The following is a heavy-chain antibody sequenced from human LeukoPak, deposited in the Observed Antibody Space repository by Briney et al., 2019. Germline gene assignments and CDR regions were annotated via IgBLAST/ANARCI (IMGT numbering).Heavy chain of an antibody. J-gene: IGHJ3*02. CDR3: ARRAYNWGAFDI. D-gene: IGHD5-24*01. V-gene: IGHV3-23*01. CDR1: GFTFTNYA. CDR2: LSPSGADT. Sequence: GSLRLSCAASGFTFTNYAMNWVRQAPGKGLEWVSTLSPSGADTYYADSVKGRFTISRDISKNTLYLQMNSLRAEDTAVYYCARRAYNWGAFDIWGQGTMVTVSS.